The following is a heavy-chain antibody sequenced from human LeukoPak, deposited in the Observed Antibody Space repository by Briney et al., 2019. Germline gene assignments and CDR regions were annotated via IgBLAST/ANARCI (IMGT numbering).Heavy chain of an antibody. Sequence: GGSLRLSCAASGFTFSIHGMNCVRQAPGKGLEWVSYIINSGGTVYYTDSVQGRFTISRDNARNSLFLQMNSLRDEDTALYYCARVGRGVYGMDVWGRGTTVTVSS. J-gene: IGHJ6*02. CDR2: IINSGGTV. CDR1: GFTFSIHG. V-gene: IGHV3-48*02. CDR3: ARVGRGVYGMDV. D-gene: IGHD3-10*01.